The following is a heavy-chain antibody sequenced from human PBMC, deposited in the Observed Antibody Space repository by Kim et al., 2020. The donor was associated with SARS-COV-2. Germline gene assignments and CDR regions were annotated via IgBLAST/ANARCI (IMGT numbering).Heavy chain of an antibody. Sequence: GGSLRLSCAASGFTFSSYWMSWVRQAPGKGLEWVANIKQDGSEKYYVDSVKGRFTISRDNAKNSLYLQMNSLRAEDTAVYYCAVKTGYSSGWYYVYWGQGTLVTVSS. CDR1: GFTFSSYW. CDR2: IKQDGSEK. CDR3: AVKTGYSSGWYYVY. D-gene: IGHD6-19*01. V-gene: IGHV3-7*01. J-gene: IGHJ4*02.